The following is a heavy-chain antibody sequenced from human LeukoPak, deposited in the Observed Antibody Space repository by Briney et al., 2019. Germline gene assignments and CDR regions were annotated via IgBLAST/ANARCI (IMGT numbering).Heavy chain of an antibody. Sequence: SETLSLTCTVSGGSISSYYWSWIRQPPGKGLEWIGYIYYSGSTNYNPSLKSRVTISVDTSKNQFSLKLSSVTAADTAVYYCARDSVVGEYYFDYWGQGTLVTVSS. D-gene: IGHD1-26*01. CDR1: GGSISSYY. J-gene: IGHJ4*02. V-gene: IGHV4-59*01. CDR2: IYYSGST. CDR3: ARDSVVGEYYFDY.